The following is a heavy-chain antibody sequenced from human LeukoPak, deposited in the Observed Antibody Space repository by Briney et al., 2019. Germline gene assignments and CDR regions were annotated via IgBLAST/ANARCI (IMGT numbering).Heavy chain of an antibody. Sequence: GGSLRLSCAASGFTFSTYAMSWVRQAPGKGLEWVSAISGTGVNTYYADSVKGRFTMSGDNSKNTLYLQMNSLRAEDTAVYYCAKAYTSSWHYFHYWGQGTLVTVSS. CDR2: ISGTGVNT. V-gene: IGHV3-23*01. D-gene: IGHD6-13*01. CDR1: GFTFSTYA. J-gene: IGHJ4*02. CDR3: AKAYTSSWHYFHY.